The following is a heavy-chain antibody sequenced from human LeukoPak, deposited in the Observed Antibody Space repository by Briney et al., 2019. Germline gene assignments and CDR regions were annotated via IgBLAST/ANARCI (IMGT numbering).Heavy chain of an antibody. CDR3: ARGGRAVAGTIDY. Sequence: ASVKVSCKASGYTFTGYYMHWVRQAPGQGLEWMGWINPNSGGTNYAQKLQGRVTMTTDTSTSTAYMELRSLRSDDTAVYYCARGGRAVAGTIDYWGQGTLVTVSS. V-gene: IGHV1-2*02. CDR1: GYTFTGYY. J-gene: IGHJ4*02. CDR2: INPNSGGT. D-gene: IGHD6-19*01.